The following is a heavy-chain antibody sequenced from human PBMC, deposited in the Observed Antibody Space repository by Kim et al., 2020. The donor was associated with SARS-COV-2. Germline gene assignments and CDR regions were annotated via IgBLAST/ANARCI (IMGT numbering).Heavy chain of an antibody. CDR1: GFTFSSYA. CDR2: ISYDGSNK. J-gene: IGHJ6*02. D-gene: IGHD6-13*01. CDR3: ARDWEGSPSIAAAGTPYYYYGMDV. V-gene: IGHV3-30*04. Sequence: GGSLRLSCAASGFTFSSYAMHWVRQAPGKGLEWVAVISYDGSNKYYADSVKGRFTISRDNSKNTLYLQMNSLSAEDTAVYYCARDWEGSPSIAAAGTPYYYYGMDVWGQGTTVTVSS.